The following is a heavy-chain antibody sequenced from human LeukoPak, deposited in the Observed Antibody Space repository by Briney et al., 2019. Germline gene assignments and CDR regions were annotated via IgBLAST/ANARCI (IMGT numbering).Heavy chain of an antibody. D-gene: IGHD5-12*01. CDR1: GYTFTSYG. Sequence: ASVKVSCKASGYTFTSYGISWVRQAPGQGLEWMGWISAYNGNTNYAQKLQGRVTMTTDTSTSTAYMELRSLRSDDTAVYYCARVSGYDYHYYYYGRDVGGQGTTVTVS. J-gene: IGHJ6*02. V-gene: IGHV1-18*01. CDR3: ARVSGYDYHYYYYGRDV. CDR2: ISAYNGNT.